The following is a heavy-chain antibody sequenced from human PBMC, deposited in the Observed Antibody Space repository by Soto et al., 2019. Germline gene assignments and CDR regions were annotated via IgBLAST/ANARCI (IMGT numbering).Heavy chain of an antibody. J-gene: IGHJ4*02. CDR1: GGSISSGDYY. Sequence: QVQLQESGPGLVKPSQTLSLTCTVSGGSISSGDYYWSWIRQPPGKGLEWIGYIYYSGSTYYNPSLKSRVTRSVDTSKNQFSLKLSSVTAADTAVYYCAREAKNWGTNFDYWGQGTLVTVSS. V-gene: IGHV4-30-4*01. CDR3: AREAKNWGTNFDY. D-gene: IGHD7-27*01. CDR2: IYYSGST.